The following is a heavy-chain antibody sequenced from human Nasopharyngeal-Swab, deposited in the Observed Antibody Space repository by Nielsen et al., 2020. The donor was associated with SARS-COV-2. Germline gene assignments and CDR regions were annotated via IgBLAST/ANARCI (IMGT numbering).Heavy chain of an antibody. D-gene: IGHD6-19*01. CDR2: ITWDGGNT. J-gene: IGHJ6*03. CDR3: AKALPGWYDEYYMDV. V-gene: IGHV3-43D*03. CDR1: GFTFDDYA. Sequence: GESLKISCAASGFTFDDYAMHWVRQAPGKGLEWVALITWDGGNTYYAASVKGRFPISRDNRKNSLSLRMNSLTVDDTALYYCAKALPGWYDEYYMDVWGRGTTVTVSS.